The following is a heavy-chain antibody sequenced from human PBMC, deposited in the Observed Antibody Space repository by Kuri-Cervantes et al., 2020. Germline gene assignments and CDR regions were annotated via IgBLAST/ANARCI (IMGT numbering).Heavy chain of an antibody. CDR2: IWEDGSNE. J-gene: IGHJ4*02. D-gene: IGHD3/OR15-3a*01. V-gene: IGHV3-33*01. CDR1: GFTFSSYG. CDR3: ARDLGWTFDY. Sequence: GGSLRLSCAASGFTFSSYGMHWVRQAPDKGLEWVAFIWEDGSNEYYADSVKGRFTISRDNSKNTLYLQMNSLRAEDTAVYYCARDLGWTFDYWGQGTLVTVSS.